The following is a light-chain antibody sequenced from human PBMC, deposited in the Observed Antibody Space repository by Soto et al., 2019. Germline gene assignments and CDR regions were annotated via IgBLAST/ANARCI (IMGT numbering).Light chain of an antibody. CDR2: GAS. J-gene: IGKJ5*01. Sequence: EIVLTQYPGTLSLSPGERATLSCRTSQSVSNNYLAWYQQKPGQAPRLLIYGASSRAAGIPDRFSGSGSGTDFTLTITRLEPEDSAVYFCQQYTGPPTTFGQGTRLEI. CDR3: QQYTGPPTT. CDR1: QSVSNNY. V-gene: IGKV3-20*01.